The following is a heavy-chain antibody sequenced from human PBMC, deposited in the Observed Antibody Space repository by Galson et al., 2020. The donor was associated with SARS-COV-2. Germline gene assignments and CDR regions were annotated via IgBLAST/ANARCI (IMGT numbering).Heavy chain of an antibody. CDR2: INHSGST. CDR1: GGSFSGYY. D-gene: IGHD3-10*01. V-gene: IGHV4-34*01. J-gene: IGHJ5*02. CDR3: ARAHGSGSYKGINWFDP. Sequence: SETLSLTCAVYGGSFSGYYWSWIRQPPGKGLEWIGEINHSGSTNYNPSLKSRVTISVDTSKNQFSLKLSSVTAADTAVYYCARAHGSGSYKGINWFDPWGQGTLVTVSS.